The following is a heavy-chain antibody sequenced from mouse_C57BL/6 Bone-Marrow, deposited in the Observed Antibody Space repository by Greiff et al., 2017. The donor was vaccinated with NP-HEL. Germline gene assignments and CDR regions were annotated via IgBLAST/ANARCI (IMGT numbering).Heavy chain of an antibody. CDR2: IIPGSGST. Sequence: QVQLQQSGAELMKPGASVKLSCKATGYTFTGYWIEWVKQRPGHGLEWIGEIIPGSGSTNYNEKFKGKATFTADTSSNTAYLQLSSLTTEDSAIYYCGRSGHYYGSSAFDYWGQGTTLTVSA. D-gene: IGHD1-1*01. J-gene: IGHJ2*01. CDR1: GYTFTGYW. V-gene: IGHV1-9*01. CDR3: GRSGHYYGSSAFDY.